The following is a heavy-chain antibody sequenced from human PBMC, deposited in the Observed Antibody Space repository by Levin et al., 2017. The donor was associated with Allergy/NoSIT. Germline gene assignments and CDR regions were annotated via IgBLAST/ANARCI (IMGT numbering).Heavy chain of an antibody. J-gene: IGHJ6*03. V-gene: IGHV3-30*18. CDR2: ITPDGSVK. CDR3: AKGGDMDV. Sequence: HGESLKISCAASGFPFSTYGIYWVRQAPGKGLEWVALITPDGSVKFYADSVKGRFTISRDNSRDTLYLQMNSLRPDDTAVYYCAKGGDMDVWGTGTTVTVSS. CDR1: GFPFSTYG.